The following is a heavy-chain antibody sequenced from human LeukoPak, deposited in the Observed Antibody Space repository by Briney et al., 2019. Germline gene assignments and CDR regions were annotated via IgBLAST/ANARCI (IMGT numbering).Heavy chain of an antibody. CDR2: IYPGDSDT. CDR1: GYTFTTYW. CDR3: ARQGGSYFDY. V-gene: IGHV5-51*01. D-gene: IGHD3-16*01. J-gene: IGHJ4*02. Sequence: GESLKISCKGSGYTFTTYWIAWVRQMPGKGLELMGIIYPGDSDTRYSPSFQGQVTISADKSISTAYLQWSSLMASDTAMYYCARQGGSYFDYWGQGTLVTVSS.